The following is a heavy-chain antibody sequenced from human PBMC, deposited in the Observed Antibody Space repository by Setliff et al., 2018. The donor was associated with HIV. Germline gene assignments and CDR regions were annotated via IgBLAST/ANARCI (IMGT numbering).Heavy chain of an antibody. CDR1: GFNSSRND. V-gene: IGHV3-30*04. D-gene: IGHD4-17*01. J-gene: IGHJ1*01. Sequence: GGSLRLSCAASGFNSSRNDMHWVRQAPGKGLEWMAAISYDGTNEWYADSVKGRFTISRDNSQNTVFLQMDSLRPEDTALYYCAREGPTVTTRYFHYWGQGTLVTVSS. CDR3: AREGPTVTTRYFHY. CDR2: ISYDGTNE.